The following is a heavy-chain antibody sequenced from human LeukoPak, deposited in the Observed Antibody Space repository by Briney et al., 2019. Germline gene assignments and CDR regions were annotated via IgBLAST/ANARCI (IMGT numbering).Heavy chain of an antibody. D-gene: IGHD4/OR15-4a*01. CDR1: GGSISSYY. J-gene: IGHJ6*02. V-gene: IGHV4-59*01. Sequence: PSATLSLTCTVSGGSISSYYWSWLRQPPGKGLEWIGIIYYSGSTNYNPSLKSRVTISIDTSKNQISLKLSSVTAADTAVYYCARDSCSYGAYCYGMDVWGQGTTVTVSS. CDR2: IYYSGST. CDR3: ARDSCSYGAYCYGMDV.